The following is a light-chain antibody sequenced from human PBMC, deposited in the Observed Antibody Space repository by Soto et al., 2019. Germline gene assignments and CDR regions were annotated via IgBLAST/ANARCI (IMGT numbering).Light chain of an antibody. CDR2: HVS. Sequence: IILTQSPATLSVSPGDRVSLSCRGSRNLYNDLAWYQQKPGQLPRLLISHVSTRASGVPARFSGSGDGDQFTLTISSQQCEDSEVFSCQQHVYWPITFGQGTRLE. J-gene: IGKJ5*01. CDR3: QQHVYWPIT. CDR1: RNLYND. V-gene: IGKV3-15*01.